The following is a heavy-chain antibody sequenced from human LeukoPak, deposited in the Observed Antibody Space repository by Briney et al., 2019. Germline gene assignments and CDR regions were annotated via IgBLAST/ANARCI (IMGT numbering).Heavy chain of an antibody. D-gene: IGHD3-3*01. Sequence: SETLSLTCAVYGGSFSGYYWSWIRQPPGKGLEWIGEINHSGSTNYNPSLKSRVTISVDTSKNRFSLKLSSVTAADTAVYYCARANYDFWSGYSDWGQGTLVTVSS. V-gene: IGHV4-34*01. J-gene: IGHJ4*02. CDR2: INHSGST. CDR3: ARANYDFWSGYSD. CDR1: GGSFSGYY.